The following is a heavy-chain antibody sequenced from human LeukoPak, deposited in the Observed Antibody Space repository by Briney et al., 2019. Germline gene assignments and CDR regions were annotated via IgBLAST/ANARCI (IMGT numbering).Heavy chain of an antibody. CDR3: ARVPGGYSFGLYYFDD. CDR2: ISYDGSNK. V-gene: IGHV3-30*04. J-gene: IGHJ4*02. D-gene: IGHD5-18*01. Sequence: GGSLRLSCAASEFTFSSYAMHWVRQAPGKGLEWVAVISYDGSNKYYADSVKGRFTISRDNSKNTLYVQMNSLRAEDTAVYFCARVPGGYSFGLYYFDDWGQGTLVTVSS. CDR1: EFTFSSYA.